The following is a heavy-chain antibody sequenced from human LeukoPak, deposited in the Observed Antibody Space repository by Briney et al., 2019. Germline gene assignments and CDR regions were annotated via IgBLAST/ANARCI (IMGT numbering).Heavy chain of an antibody. CDR1: GGSISSSSYY. CDR2: IHYSGST. V-gene: IGHV4-39*07. CDR3: ARVTGYMVEDFFDY. D-gene: IGHD3-9*01. Sequence: SETLSLTCTVSGGSISSSSYYWGWIRQPPGKGLEWIGSIHYSGSTNYNPSLKSRVTISVDTSKNQFSLKLRYVTAADTAVYYCARVTGYMVEDFFDYWGQGTLVTVSS. J-gene: IGHJ4*02.